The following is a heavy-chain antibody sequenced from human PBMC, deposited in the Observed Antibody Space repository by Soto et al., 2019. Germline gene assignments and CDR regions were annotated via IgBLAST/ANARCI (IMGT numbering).Heavy chain of an antibody. CDR3: AKGETYCGGDCYPKGFDY. CDR1: GFTFSSYA. J-gene: IGHJ4*02. D-gene: IGHD2-21*02. Sequence: GGSLRLSCAASGFTFSSYAMSWVRQAPGKGLEWVSAISGSVGSTYYADSVKGRFTISRDNSKNTLYLQMNSLRAEDTAVYYCAKGETYCGGDCYPKGFDYWGQGTLVTVSS. V-gene: IGHV3-23*01. CDR2: ISGSVGST.